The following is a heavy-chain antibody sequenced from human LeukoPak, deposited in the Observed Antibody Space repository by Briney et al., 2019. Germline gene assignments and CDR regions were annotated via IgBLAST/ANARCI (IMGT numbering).Heavy chain of an antibody. CDR1: GFTFSSYE. Sequence: PGGSLRLSCAASGFTFSSYEMNWVRQAPGKGLEWVSYISSSGSTIYYADSVKGRFTISRDNAKNSLYLQMNSLRAEDTAVYDCASTIHFDWIDYWGQGTLVTVSS. D-gene: IGHD3-9*01. CDR3: ASTIHFDWIDY. J-gene: IGHJ4*02. CDR2: ISSSGSTI. V-gene: IGHV3-48*03.